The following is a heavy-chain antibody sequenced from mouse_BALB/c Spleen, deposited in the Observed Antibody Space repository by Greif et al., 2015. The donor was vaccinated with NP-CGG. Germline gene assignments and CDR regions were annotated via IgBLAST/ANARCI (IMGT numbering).Heavy chain of an antibody. Sequence: ESGPGLVKPSQSLSLTCSVTGYSITSGYYWNWIRQFPGNKLEWMGYISYDGSNNYNPSLKNRISITRDTSKNQFFLKLNSVTTEDTATYYCARGRYDGFAYWGQGTLVTVSA. V-gene: IGHV3-6*02. CDR2: ISYDGSN. CDR1: GYSITSGYY. D-gene: IGHD2-14*01. CDR3: ARGRYDGFAY. J-gene: IGHJ3*01.